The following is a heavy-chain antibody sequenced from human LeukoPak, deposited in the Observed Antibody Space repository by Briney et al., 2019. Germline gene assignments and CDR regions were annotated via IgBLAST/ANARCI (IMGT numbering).Heavy chain of an antibody. J-gene: IGHJ3*02. CDR3: ARDTCYDWVCDDAFDI. CDR2: INHSGST. CDR1: GGSISSSSYY. Sequence: PSETLSLTCTVSGGSISSSSYYWGWIRQPPGKGLEWIGEINHSGSTNYNPSLKSRVTISVDTSKNQFSLKLSSVTAADTAVYYCARDTCYDWVCDDAFDIWGQGTMVTVSS. V-gene: IGHV4-39*07. D-gene: IGHD2/OR15-2a*01.